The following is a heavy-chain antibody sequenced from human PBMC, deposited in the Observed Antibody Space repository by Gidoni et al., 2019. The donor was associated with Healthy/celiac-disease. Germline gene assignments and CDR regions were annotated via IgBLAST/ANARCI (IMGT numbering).Heavy chain of an antibody. CDR3: ARDKEPQYGGYGASVSTNYYYYYGMDV. V-gene: IGHV3-33*01. J-gene: IGHJ6*02. CDR1: VFTFSSYG. Sequence: QVQLVESGGGVVQPGRSLRLSCAASVFTFSSYGLHWVRQAPAKGLELVAIIWYDGSNKYYADSVKGRFTISRDKSKNTLYLQMNSLRAEDTAVYYCARDKEPQYGGYGASVSTNYYYYYGMDVWGQGTTVTVSS. D-gene: IGHD5-12*01. CDR2: IWYDGSNK.